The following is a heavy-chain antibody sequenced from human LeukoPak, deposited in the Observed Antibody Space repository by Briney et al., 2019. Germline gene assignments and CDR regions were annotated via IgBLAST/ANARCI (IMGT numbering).Heavy chain of an antibody. CDR3: ARSRGYFDY. J-gene: IGHJ4*02. CDR1: GGSISSYY. CDR2: IYYSGST. D-gene: IGHD6-13*01. V-gene: IGHV4-59*01. Sequence: SETLSLTCTVSGGSISSYYWSWIRQPPGKGLEWIGYIYYSGSTNYNPPPKSRVTISVDTSKNQFSLKLSSVTAADTALYYCARSRGYFDYWGQGTLVTVSS.